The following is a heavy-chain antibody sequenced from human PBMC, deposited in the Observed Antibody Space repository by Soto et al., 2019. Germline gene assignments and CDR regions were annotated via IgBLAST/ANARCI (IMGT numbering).Heavy chain of an antibody. CDR2: INYSGSP. D-gene: IGHD5-18*01. CDR3: ASELTGYSSGHGEVY. CDR1: GGSIRSSDYY. Sequence: QVQLQESGPGLVRPSETLSLTCTVSGGSIRSSDYYWTWIRQRPGKGLVWIGYINYSGSPYYNPSLKSGLRLPVGTSMNQFSLPVRAMTAGGRAVYFCASELTGYSSGHGEVYWGQGTLVIVSS. J-gene: IGHJ4*02. V-gene: IGHV4-30-4*01.